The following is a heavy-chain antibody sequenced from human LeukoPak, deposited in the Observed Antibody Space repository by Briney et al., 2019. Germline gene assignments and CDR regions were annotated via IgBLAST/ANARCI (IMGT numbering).Heavy chain of an antibody. V-gene: IGHV4-4*07. CDR1: AGSISNYF. J-gene: IGHJ6*02. CDR2: IYTSGTT. D-gene: IGHD1-1*01. Sequence: PSETLSLTCTVSAGSISNYFWSWIRQPAGKGLEWIGRIYTSGTTNYSPSLKSRVTMSVDTSTNQFSLKLSSVTAADTAVYYCARGRTTGTVRGMDVWGQGTTVTVSS. CDR3: ARGRTTGTVRGMDV.